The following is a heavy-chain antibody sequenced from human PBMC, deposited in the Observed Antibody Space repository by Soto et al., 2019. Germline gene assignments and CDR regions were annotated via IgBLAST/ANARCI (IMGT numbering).Heavy chain of an antibody. CDR2: TYYRSKWYN. CDR3: AREGYCSSTSCYRDYYYGMDV. CDR1: GDSVSSNSAA. Sequence: SQTLSLTCVISGDSVSSNSAAWNWIRQSPSRGLEWLGRTYYRSKWYNDYAVSVKSRITINPDTSKNQFSLQLNSVTPEDTAVYYCAREGYCSSTSCYRDYYYGMDVWGQGTTVTV. V-gene: IGHV6-1*01. D-gene: IGHD2-2*02. J-gene: IGHJ6*02.